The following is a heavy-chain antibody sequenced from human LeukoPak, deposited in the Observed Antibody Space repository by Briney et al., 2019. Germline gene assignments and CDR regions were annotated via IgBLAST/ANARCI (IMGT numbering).Heavy chain of an antibody. J-gene: IGHJ4*02. V-gene: IGHV3-49*04. Sequence: GGSLRLSCTASGFTFGDYAMSWVREAPGKGLEWVGFIRSKAYSGTTEYAASVKGRFTISRDDSKSIAYLQMNSLKTEDSALFYCTRGPPINCETTSCSQKGAYFDYWGQGTLVTVSS. D-gene: IGHD2-2*01. CDR1: GFTFGDYA. CDR3: TRGPPINCETTSCSQKGAYFDY. CDR2: IRSKAYSGTT.